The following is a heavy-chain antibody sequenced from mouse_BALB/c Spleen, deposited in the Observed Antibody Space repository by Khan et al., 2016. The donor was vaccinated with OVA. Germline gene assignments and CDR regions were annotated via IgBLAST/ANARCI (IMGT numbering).Heavy chain of an antibody. V-gene: IGHV5-9*02. CDR2: ISSTGTYT. D-gene: IGHD2-10*01. Sequence: EVELVESGGGLVKPGGSLKLSCEVSGFAFNSYDMSWVRQTPEKRLEWVATISSTGTYTYYPDSVKGRFTISRDTVRNTLYLQMSSLRSEDTALYYCTRPSYYGNPWFTYWGQGTLVTVSA. CDR3: TRPSYYGNPWFTY. CDR1: GFAFNSYD. J-gene: IGHJ3*01.